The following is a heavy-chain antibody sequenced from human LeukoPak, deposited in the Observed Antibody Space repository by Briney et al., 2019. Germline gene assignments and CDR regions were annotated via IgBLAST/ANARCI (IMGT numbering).Heavy chain of an antibody. CDR2: IIPIFGTA. D-gene: IGHD3-22*01. CDR3: TRAPPGMTMMTDY. Sequence: SVQVSCKASGGTFSSYAISWVRQAPGQGLEWMGGIIPIFGTANYAQKFQGRVTMTTDTSTSVAYIELRSLTSDDTAVYYCTRAPPGMTMMTDYWGQGTLVTFSS. CDR1: GGTFSSYA. J-gene: IGHJ4*02. V-gene: IGHV1-69*05.